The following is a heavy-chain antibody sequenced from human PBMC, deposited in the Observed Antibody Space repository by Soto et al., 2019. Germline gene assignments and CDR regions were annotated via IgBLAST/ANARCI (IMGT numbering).Heavy chain of an antibody. D-gene: IGHD2-2*01. CDR3: VWGSYQLDEDY. V-gene: IGHV4-34*01. CDR1: GGSFSGYY. J-gene: IGHJ4*02. Sequence: PSETLSLTCAVYGGSFSGYYWSWIRQPPGKGLEWIGEINHSGSTNYNPSLKSRVTISVDTSKNQFSLKLSSVTAADTAVYYCVWGSYQLDEDYWGQGTLVTVSS. CDR2: INHSGST.